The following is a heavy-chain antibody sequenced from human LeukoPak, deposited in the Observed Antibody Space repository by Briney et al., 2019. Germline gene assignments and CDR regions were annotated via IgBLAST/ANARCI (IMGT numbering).Heavy chain of an antibody. V-gene: IGHV1-69*13. CDR2: MIPIFGTA. CDR1: GGTFSSYA. CDR3: ARDRDYYDSSGIPEYYFDY. Sequence: ASVKVSCKASGGTFSSYAISWVRQAPGQGLEWMGGMIPIFGTAKCAQKFQGRVTITEDESTSTAYMELSSLRSEDQAVYYCARDRDYYDSSGIPEYYFDYWGQGTLVTVSS. J-gene: IGHJ4*02. D-gene: IGHD3-22*01.